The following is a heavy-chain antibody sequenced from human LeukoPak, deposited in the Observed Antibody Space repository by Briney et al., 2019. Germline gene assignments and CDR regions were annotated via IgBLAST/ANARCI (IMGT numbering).Heavy chain of an antibody. D-gene: IGHD2-2*01. CDR1: GFPFSTYD. Sequence: PGGSLRLSCAASGFPFSTYDMNWVRQAPGKGLEWVSGISGSAYSTYYADSVKGRFTVSRDNSKNTLYLQMHSLRVEETAVYYCVILHRYAEWGQGTLVTVSS. V-gene: IGHV3-23*01. J-gene: IGHJ4*02. CDR3: VILHRYAE. CDR2: ISGSAYST.